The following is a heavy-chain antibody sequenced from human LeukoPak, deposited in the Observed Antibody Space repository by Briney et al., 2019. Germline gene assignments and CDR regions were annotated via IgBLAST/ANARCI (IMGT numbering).Heavy chain of an antibody. J-gene: IGHJ6*03. CDR3: ARENSSSFLPSYYYYMDV. Sequence: SETLSLTCTVSGGSISSGGYYWSWIRQPPGKGLEWIGYIYHSGSTYYNPSLKSRVTISVDRSKNQFSLKLSSVAAADTAVYYCARENSSSFLPSYYYYMDVWGKGTTVTVSS. CDR1: GGSISSGGYY. CDR2: IYHSGST. D-gene: IGHD6-6*01. V-gene: IGHV4-30-2*01.